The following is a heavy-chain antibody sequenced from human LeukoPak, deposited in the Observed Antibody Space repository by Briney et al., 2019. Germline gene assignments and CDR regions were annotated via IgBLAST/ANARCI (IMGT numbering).Heavy chain of an antibody. D-gene: IGHD1-26*01. Sequence: PGGFLRLSCAASGFTFSSCAMHWVRQAPGKGLEWVAVISYDGSNKYYADSVKGRFTISRDNSKNTLYLQMNSLRAEDTAVYYCARGDGSYSEPFDYWGQGTLVTVSS. CDR3: ARGDGSYSEPFDY. V-gene: IGHV3-30-3*01. J-gene: IGHJ4*02. CDR1: GFTFSSCA. CDR2: ISYDGSNK.